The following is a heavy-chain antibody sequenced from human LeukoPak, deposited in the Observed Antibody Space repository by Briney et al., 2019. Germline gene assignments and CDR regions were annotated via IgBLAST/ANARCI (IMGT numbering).Heavy chain of an antibody. CDR1: GFTFSSYA. CDR3: AKDRFPYYYDSSGYYY. D-gene: IGHD3-22*01. V-gene: IGHV3-23*01. CDR2: ISGSGGST. Sequence: PGGSLRLSCAASGFTFSSYAMSWFRQAPGKGLEWVSAISGSGGSTYYADSVKGRFTISRDNSKNTLYLQMNSLRAEDTAVYYCAKDRFPYYYDSSGYYYWGQGTLVTVSS. J-gene: IGHJ4*02.